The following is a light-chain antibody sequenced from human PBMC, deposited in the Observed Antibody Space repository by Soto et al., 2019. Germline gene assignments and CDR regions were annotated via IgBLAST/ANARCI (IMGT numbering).Light chain of an antibody. J-gene: IGKJ2*01. Sequence: GDRVTITCRASQSISSWVAWYQQKPGKASKLLIYDASSLESGVPSRFSGSGSVTEFTLTISSLQPDDFATYDCQKYNSHSPYTFGQGTKLEIK. CDR2: DAS. V-gene: IGKV1-5*01. CDR3: QKYNSHSPYT. CDR1: QSISSW.